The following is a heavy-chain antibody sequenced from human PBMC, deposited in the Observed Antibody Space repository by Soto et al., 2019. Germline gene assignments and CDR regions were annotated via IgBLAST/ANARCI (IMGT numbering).Heavy chain of an antibody. CDR1: GFTFSSYW. J-gene: IGHJ4*02. CDR3: ARDRVHVYDYGDYEGRRYFDY. V-gene: IGHV3-7*01. CDR2: IKQDGSEK. D-gene: IGHD4-17*01. Sequence: EVQLVESGGGLVQPGGSLRLSCAASGFTFSSYWMSWVRQAPGKGLEWVANIKQDGSEKYYVDSVKGRFTISRDNARNSLYLQMNSLRAEDTAVYYCARDRVHVYDYGDYEGRRYFDYWGQGTLVTVSS.